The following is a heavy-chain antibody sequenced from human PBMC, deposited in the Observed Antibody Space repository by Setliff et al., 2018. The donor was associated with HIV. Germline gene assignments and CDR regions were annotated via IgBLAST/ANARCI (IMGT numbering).Heavy chain of an antibody. J-gene: IGHJ4*02. V-gene: IGHV3-23*01. Sequence: GGSLRLSCEASGFTFNNHAMTWVRQAPGKGLEWVSAIGRTPGTIYYADSVKGRFAISRDNSMDTLSLQMNSLRAEDTAVYYCGIRISISVIWTFDYWGQGRLVTVSS. CDR1: GFTFNNHA. CDR3: GIRISISVIWTFDY. D-gene: IGHD3-3*01. CDR2: IGRTPGTI.